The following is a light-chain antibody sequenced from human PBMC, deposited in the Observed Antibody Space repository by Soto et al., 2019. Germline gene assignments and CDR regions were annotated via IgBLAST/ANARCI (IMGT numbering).Light chain of an antibody. CDR2: EGT. V-gene: IGLV2-23*01. CDR1: SSDVGGYNL. CDR3: CSYADGPTSVV. Sequence: QSVLTQPASVSGSPGQSITISCTGTSSDVGGYNLVSWYQQHPGEAPKLMIYEGTKRPSGVSNRFSGSKSGNTASLTISGLQAEDEADYYCCSYADGPTSVVFGGGTKLTVL. J-gene: IGLJ2*01.